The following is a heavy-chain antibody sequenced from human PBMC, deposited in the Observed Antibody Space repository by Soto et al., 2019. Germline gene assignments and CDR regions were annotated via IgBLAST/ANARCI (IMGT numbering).Heavy chain of an antibody. J-gene: IGHJ4*02. CDR1: GASVSRYY. CDR2: LYSSGST. CDR3: ARRVSAYYDF. D-gene: IGHD2-8*01. Sequence: QVQLQESGPGLVKPSETLSLTCTVSGASVSRYYVAWIRQSPGKGLEWIGFLYSSGSTNYNSSLKSRVTISVDMSKTQFSLRLSSVTAADTAAYYCARRVSAYYDFWGQGTRVTVSS. V-gene: IGHV4-59*02.